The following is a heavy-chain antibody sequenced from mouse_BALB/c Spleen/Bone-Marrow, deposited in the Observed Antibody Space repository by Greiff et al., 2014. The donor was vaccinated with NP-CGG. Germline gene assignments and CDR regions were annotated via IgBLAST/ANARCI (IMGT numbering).Heavy chain of an antibody. Sequence: VKLVESGPGLVAPSQSLPISCTVSGFSLTSYGVHWVRQPPGKGLEWLGVIWADGSTNYNSARMSRLSISKDNSKSQVFLKMNSLQTDDTAMYYCARITTATGAMDYWGQGTSVTVSS. CDR3: ARITTATGAMDY. CDR2: IWADGST. D-gene: IGHD1-2*01. J-gene: IGHJ4*01. V-gene: IGHV2-9*02. CDR1: GFSLTSYG.